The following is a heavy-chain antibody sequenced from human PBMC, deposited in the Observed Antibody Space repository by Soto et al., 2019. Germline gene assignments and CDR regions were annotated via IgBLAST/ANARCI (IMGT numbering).Heavy chain of an antibody. CDR3: ARGGWDEGLFGY. V-gene: IGHV3-74*01. D-gene: IGHD3-10*01. J-gene: IGHJ4*02. CDR1: GFIFSNYW. CDR2: IDSDGSST. Sequence: LVESGGGLVQPGGSLRLSCVASGFIFSNYWMHWVRQVPGKGLEWVSRIDSDGSSTTYADSVKGRLTISRDNAKNMLFLQMNSLRVEDTALYYCARGGWDEGLFGYWGQGTLVTVSS.